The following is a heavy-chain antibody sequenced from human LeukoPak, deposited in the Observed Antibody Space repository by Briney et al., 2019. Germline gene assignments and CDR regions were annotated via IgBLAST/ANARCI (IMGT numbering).Heavy chain of an antibody. J-gene: IGHJ4*02. CDR3: ARDWGYQLIAY. V-gene: IGHV1-3*01. CDR1: GYTFTGYA. CDR2: INGGSGNT. Sequence: ASVKVSCKASGYTFTGYALHWVRQAPGQRLEWMGWINGGSGNTKYSQNFQGRVTTTRDTSASTAYMELSSLRSEDTAVYYCARDWGYQLIAYWGQGTLVTVSP. D-gene: IGHD2-2*01.